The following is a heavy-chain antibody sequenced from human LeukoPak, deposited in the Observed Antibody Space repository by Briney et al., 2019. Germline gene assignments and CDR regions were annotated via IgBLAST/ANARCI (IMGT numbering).Heavy chain of an antibody. D-gene: IGHD3-9*01. CDR1: GFTFSSYS. CDR3: ARDRGYDILTRYSHDAFDI. V-gene: IGHV3-21*04. Sequence: GGSLRLSCAASGFTFSSYSMNWVRQAPGKGLEWVSSISSSSSYIYYADSVKGRFTISRDNAKNSLYLQMNSLRAEDTAVYYCARDRGYDILTRYSHDAFDIWGQGTMVTVSS. J-gene: IGHJ3*02. CDR2: ISSSSSYI.